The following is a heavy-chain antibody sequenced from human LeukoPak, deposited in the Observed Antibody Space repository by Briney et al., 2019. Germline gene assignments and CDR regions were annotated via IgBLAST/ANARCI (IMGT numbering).Heavy chain of an antibody. J-gene: IGHJ4*02. Sequence: SETLSLTCAVYGESFSGYYWSWIRQPPGKGLEWIGEINHSGSTNYNPSLKSRVTISVDTSKNQFSLKLSSVTAADTAVYYCARGLSGSYFWGQGTLVTVSS. CDR1: GESFSGYY. V-gene: IGHV4-34*01. CDR2: INHSGST. CDR3: ARGLSGSYF. D-gene: IGHD1-26*01.